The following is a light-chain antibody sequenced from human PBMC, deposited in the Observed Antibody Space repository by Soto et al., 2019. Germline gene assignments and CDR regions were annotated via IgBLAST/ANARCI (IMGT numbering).Light chain of an antibody. Sequence: EIVMTQSPATLSVSPGERATLSCRASQSVGSNLAWYQQKPGQAPLGLIYDASTSATGIPARFSSSGSGTDFSLTSSSLENEDLAVYYCQRDNNWPTFGGGNKVEIK. CDR2: DAS. CDR3: QRDNNWPT. CDR1: QSVGSN. V-gene: IGKV3-15*01. J-gene: IGKJ4*01.